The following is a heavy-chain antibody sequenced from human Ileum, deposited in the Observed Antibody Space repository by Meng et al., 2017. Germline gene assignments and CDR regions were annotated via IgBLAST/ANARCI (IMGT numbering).Heavy chain of an antibody. Sequence: KVSCKASGGTFSSYAISWVRQAPGQGLEWMGGIIPIFGTANYAQKFQGRVTITTDESTSTAYMELSSLRSEDTAVYYCALRLRLGELSLLGNDYWGQGTLVTVSS. D-gene: IGHD3-16*02. V-gene: IGHV1-69*05. J-gene: IGHJ4*02. CDR2: IIPIFGTA. CDR1: GGTFSSYA. CDR3: ALRLRLGELSLLGNDY.